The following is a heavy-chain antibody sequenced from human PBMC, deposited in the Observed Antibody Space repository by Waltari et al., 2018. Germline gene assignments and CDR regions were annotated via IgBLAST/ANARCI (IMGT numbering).Heavy chain of an antibody. CDR2: IYYSGST. V-gene: IGHV4-59*11. Sequence: QVQLQESGPGLVKPSETLSLTCTVSGGSISSHYWSWIRQPPGTGLEWIGYIYYSGSTNYNPSLKSRVTIAVDTSKNQFSLKLSSVTAADTAVYYCARALPVLGYYFDYWGQGTLVTVSS. CDR1: GGSISSHY. CDR3: ARALPVLGYYFDY. J-gene: IGHJ4*02. D-gene: IGHD6-25*01.